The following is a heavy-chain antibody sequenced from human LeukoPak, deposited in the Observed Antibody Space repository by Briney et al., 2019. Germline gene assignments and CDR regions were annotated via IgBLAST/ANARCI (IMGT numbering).Heavy chain of an antibody. Sequence: SETLSLTCTVSGGSISSYYWSWIRQPPGKGLEWIGYIYYSGSTNYNPPLKSRVTISVDTSKNQFSLKLSSVTAADTAVYYCARVSPDYGGKRWLAGNIDYWGQGTLVTVSS. J-gene: IGHJ4*02. CDR3: ARVSPDYGGKRWLAGNIDY. CDR2: IYYSGST. D-gene: IGHD4-17*01. V-gene: IGHV4-59*01. CDR1: GGSISSYY.